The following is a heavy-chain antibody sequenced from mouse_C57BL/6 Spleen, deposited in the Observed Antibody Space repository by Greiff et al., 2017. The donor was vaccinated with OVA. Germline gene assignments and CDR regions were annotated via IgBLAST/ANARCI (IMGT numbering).Heavy chain of an antibody. CDR1: GYTFTSYW. CDR3: ARGDYDYSFAY. V-gene: IGHV1-7*01. D-gene: IGHD2-4*01. Sequence: VQLQQSGAALAKPGASVKLSCKASGYTFTSYWMHWVKQRPGQGLEWIGYINPSSGYTKYTQKFKDKATLTADKSSNTAYMQLSSLTYEDSAVYYCARGDYDYSFAYWGQGTLVTVSA. J-gene: IGHJ3*01. CDR2: INPSSGYT.